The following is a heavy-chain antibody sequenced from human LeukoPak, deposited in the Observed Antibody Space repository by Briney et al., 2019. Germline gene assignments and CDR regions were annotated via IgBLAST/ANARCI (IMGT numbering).Heavy chain of an antibody. D-gene: IGHD3-22*01. Sequence: PGGSLRLSCAASGFTFSSYGMHWVRQAPGKGLEWVAVIWYDGSNKYYADSVKGRFTISRDNSKNTLYLQMNSLRAEDTAVYYCAREGAPVEGIDYYDRAFDIWGQGTMVTVSS. CDR1: GFTFSSYG. CDR3: AREGAPVEGIDYYDRAFDI. CDR2: IWYDGSNK. V-gene: IGHV3-33*08. J-gene: IGHJ3*02.